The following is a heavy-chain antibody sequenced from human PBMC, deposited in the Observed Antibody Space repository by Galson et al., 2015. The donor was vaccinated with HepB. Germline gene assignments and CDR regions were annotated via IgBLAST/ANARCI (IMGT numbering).Heavy chain of an antibody. D-gene: IGHD3-16*01. Sequence: SLRLSCAASGFTFSSYAMNWVRQTPGKGLEWVSTISASGGSTYYADSVKGRFTISRDNSKNTLYLQMSGLRAEDTATYCCAKDLGGSGTKFDYWGQGTLVTVSS. CDR2: ISASGGST. CDR1: GFTFSSYA. V-gene: IGHV3-23*01. CDR3: AKDLGGSGTKFDY. J-gene: IGHJ4*02.